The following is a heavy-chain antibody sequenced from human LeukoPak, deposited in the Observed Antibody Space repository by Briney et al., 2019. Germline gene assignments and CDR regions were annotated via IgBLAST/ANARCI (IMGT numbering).Heavy chain of an antibody. CDR3: ARVSGIAAVGYYYYMDV. CDR2: IYYSGST. V-gene: IGHV4-59*12. J-gene: IGHJ6*03. Sequence: SETLSLTCTVSGGSIGSYYWTWIRQPPGKGLEWIGYIYYSGSTNYNPSLKSRVTISVDTSKNQFSLKLSSVTAADTAVYYCARVSGIAAVGYYYYMDVWGKGTTVTVSS. CDR1: GGSIGSYY. D-gene: IGHD6-13*01.